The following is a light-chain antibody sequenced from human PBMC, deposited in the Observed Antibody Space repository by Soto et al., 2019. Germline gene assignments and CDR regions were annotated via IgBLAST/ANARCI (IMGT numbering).Light chain of an antibody. J-gene: IGKJ1*01. CDR3: QQYGSSPWT. CDR2: GAS. CDR1: QSVSSNY. V-gene: IGKV3-20*01. Sequence: IVLTQSPCTVSLSPGERGALSCRASQSVSSNYVAWYQQKPGQAPRLLISGASNRATGTPDRFRGSGSGTDFTLTITRLEPEDFAVYYCQQYGSSPWTFGQGTKVDTK.